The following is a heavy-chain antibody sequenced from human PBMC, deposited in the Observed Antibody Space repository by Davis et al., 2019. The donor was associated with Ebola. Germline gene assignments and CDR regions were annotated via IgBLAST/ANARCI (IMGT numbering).Heavy chain of an antibody. CDR3: ARGRTGYSSSWRYYYYGMDV. V-gene: IGHV6-1*01. CDR1: GDSVSSNSAA. Sequence: SETLSLTCAISGDSVSSNSAAWNWIRQSPSRGLEWLGRTYYRSKWYNDYAVSVKSRITINPDTSKNQFSLQLNSVTAADTAVYYCARGRTGYSSSWRYYYYGMDVWGQGTTVTVSS. D-gene: IGHD6-13*01. CDR2: TYYRSKWYN. J-gene: IGHJ6*02.